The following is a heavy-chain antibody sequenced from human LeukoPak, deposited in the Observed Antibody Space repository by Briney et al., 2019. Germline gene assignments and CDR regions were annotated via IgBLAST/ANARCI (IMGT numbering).Heavy chain of an antibody. J-gene: IGHJ4*02. CDR3: ARKGPIAATGPDY. D-gene: IGHD6-13*01. CDR2: IYNSRDT. Sequence: SETLSLTCTVSGGSISSYYWSWVRQPTGKGLEWLGYIYNSRDTNYNPSLKSRVTFSADTSKNQFSLKLSSVTAADTAVYYCARKGPIAATGPDYWGQGTLVTVSS. CDR1: GGSISSYY. V-gene: IGHV4-59*01.